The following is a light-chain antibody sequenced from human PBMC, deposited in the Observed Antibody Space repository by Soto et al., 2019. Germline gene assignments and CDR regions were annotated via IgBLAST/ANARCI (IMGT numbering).Light chain of an antibody. J-gene: IGLJ1*01. Sequence: QSVLTQPASVSGSPGQSITISCTGSSDDIGTYEYISWHQHHPGKAPKLMIYEVSNRPSGVSNRFSGSKSGNTASLTISGLQAEDEADYYCSSYTSSSTYVFGTGTKVTVL. CDR2: EVS. CDR3: SSYTSSSTYV. V-gene: IGLV2-14*01. CDR1: SDDIGTYEY.